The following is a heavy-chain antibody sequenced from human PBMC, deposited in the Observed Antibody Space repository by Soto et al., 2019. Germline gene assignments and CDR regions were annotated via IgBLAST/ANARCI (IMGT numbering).Heavy chain of an antibody. V-gene: IGHV1-46*01. CDR3: ARGPERYYDYVWGSYRFDY. J-gene: IGHJ4*02. D-gene: IGHD3-16*02. Sequence: GASVKVSCKASGYTFTSYYMHWVRQAPGQGLEWMGIINPSGGSTSYAQKFQGRVTMTRDTSTSTVYMELSSLRSEDTAVYYCARGPERYYDYVWGSYRFDYWGQGTLVTVSS. CDR2: INPSGGST. CDR1: GYTFTSYY.